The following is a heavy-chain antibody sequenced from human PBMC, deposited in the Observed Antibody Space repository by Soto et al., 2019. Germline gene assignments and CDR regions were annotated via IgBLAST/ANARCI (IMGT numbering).Heavy chain of an antibody. CDR2: IHYSGDT. CDR3: VRSNPNTKFGVNAPRGMDV. D-gene: IGHD3-3*01. Sequence: PSETLSLTCTASGASISSDYWSWVRQPPGRGLEWIAYIHYSGDTNHNPSLKSRVTISIDTSKNQFSLRLSSVTAADTAVYYCVRSNPNTKFGVNAPRGMDVWGLGTTVTVSS. V-gene: IGHV4-59*12. CDR1: GASISSDY. J-gene: IGHJ6*02.